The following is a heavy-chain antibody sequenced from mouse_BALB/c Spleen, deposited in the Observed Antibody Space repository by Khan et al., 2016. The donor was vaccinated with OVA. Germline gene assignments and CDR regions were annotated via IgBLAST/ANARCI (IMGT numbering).Heavy chain of an antibody. Sequence: VQLVETGGGLVRPGNSLKVSCATSGFTFSNYRMHWLRQPPGKRLEWIAVITVKSDNFGANYAESVKGRFTISRDDSRSSVYLQMNRLRKEDTATYYCSRSCNYVSFAYWGQGTLVTVSA. CDR1: GFTFSNYR. CDR3: SRSCNYVSFAY. CDR2: ITVKSDNFGA. J-gene: IGHJ3*01. D-gene: IGHD2-1*01. V-gene: IGHV13-2*02.